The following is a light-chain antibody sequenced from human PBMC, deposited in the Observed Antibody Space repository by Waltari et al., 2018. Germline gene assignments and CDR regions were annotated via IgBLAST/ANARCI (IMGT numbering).Light chain of an antibody. CDR1: QSISSH. CDR2: AAS. J-gene: IGKJ3*01. CDR3: QQSYSAPH. Sequence: DIQMAQSPSSLSASVGDRITITCRASQSISSHLNCYQHKSGKAHKLLIYAASSLQSVVPSRFSGSGSGTDFTLTISSLQPEDFATYYCQQSYSAPHFGPGTKVDIK. V-gene: IGKV1-39*01.